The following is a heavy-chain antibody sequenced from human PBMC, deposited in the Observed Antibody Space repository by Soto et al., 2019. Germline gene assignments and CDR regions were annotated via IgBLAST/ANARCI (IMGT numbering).Heavy chain of an antibody. CDR3: ARPSGYDLFVFDY. D-gene: IGHD5-12*01. CDR1: GYTFTSYA. Sequence: GASVKVSCKASGYTFTSYAMHWVRQAPGQRLEWMGWINAGNGNTKYSQKFQGRVTITRDTSASTAYMELSSLRSEDTAVYYCARPSGYDLFVFDYWGQGTLVTVSS. V-gene: IGHV1-3*01. CDR2: INAGNGNT. J-gene: IGHJ4*02.